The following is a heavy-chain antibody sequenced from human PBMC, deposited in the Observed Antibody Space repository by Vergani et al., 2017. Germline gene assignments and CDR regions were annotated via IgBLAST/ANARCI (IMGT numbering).Heavy chain of an antibody. CDR2: ISGSGGST. J-gene: IGHJ4*02. Sequence: EVQLLESGGDLVQPGGSLRLSCAASGFTFNHYAMNWVRQAPGKGLEWVSGISGSGGSTYYAGSVKGRFTISRDNSKNTLYLQMNSLRAEDTAVYYCAKDLTSYWGQGTLVTVSS. CDR3: AKDLTSY. V-gene: IGHV3-23*01. CDR1: GFTFNHYA. D-gene: IGHD2-21*02.